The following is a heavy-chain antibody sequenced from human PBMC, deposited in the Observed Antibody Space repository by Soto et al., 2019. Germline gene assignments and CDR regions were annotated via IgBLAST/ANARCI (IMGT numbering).Heavy chain of an antibody. D-gene: IGHD6-25*01. CDR2: ISYDGISK. J-gene: IGHJ4*02. CDR1: GFTFSRYA. Sequence: QVQLVESGGGVVQPGTSLTLSCVSSGFTFSRYAMHWVRQAPGKGLEWVGIISYDGISKYYADSVQGRFAISRDNSKDTLYLQMNGLRPEDTALYFCAKDPPEASRRRYYFDHWGQGTLVAVSS. CDR3: AKDPPEASRRRYYFDH. V-gene: IGHV3-30*18.